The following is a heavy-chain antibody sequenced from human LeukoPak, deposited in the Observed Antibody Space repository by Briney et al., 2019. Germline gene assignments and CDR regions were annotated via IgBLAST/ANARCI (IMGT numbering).Heavy chain of an antibody. Sequence: SETLSLTCTVSGGSISSSSYYWGWIRQPPGKGLEWIGSIYYSGSTYYNPSLKSRVTISVDTSKNQFSLKLSSVTAADTAVYYCASFPSYGDLFDYWGQGTLVTVSS. V-gene: IGHV4-39*07. CDR2: IYYSGST. CDR3: ASFPSYGDLFDY. D-gene: IGHD4-17*01. CDR1: GGSISSSSYY. J-gene: IGHJ4*02.